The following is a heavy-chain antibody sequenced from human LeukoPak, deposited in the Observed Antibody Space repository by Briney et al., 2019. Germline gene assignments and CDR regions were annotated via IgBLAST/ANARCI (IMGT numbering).Heavy chain of an antibody. V-gene: IGHV1-69*05. Sequence: GASVKVSCKASGGTFSSYAISWVRQAPGQGLEWMGGIIPIFGTANYAQKFQGRVTITTDESTSTAYMELSSLRSEDTAVYYCARDVGPGYYYFDYWGQGTLVTVSS. CDR1: GGTFSSYA. CDR2: IIPIFGTA. CDR3: ARDVGPGYYYFDY. D-gene: IGHD1-1*01. J-gene: IGHJ4*02.